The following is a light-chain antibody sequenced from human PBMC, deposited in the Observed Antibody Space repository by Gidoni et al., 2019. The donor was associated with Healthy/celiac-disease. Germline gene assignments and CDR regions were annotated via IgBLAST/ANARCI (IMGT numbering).Light chain of an antibody. V-gene: IGLV1-47*01. CDR3: AAWDDSLSVLWV. CDR1: SSNIGSNY. J-gene: IGLJ3*02. CDR2: RNN. Sequence: QSVLTQPPSASGTPGQRVTISCSGSSSNIGSNYVYWYQQLPGTAPKLLIYRNNQRPSVVPDRFSGSKSGTSASLAISGLRSEDDADYYCAAWDDSLSVLWVFGGGTKLTVL.